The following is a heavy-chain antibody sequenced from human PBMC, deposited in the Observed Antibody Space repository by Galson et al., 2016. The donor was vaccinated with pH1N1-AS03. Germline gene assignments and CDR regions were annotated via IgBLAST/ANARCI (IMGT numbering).Heavy chain of an antibody. V-gene: IGHV2-70*04. CDR2: IDWDDGT. CDR1: GFSLSTGGMR. J-gene: IGHJ6*02. CDR3: ARTLNYNTGLDV. D-gene: IGHD5-24*01. Sequence: PALVKPTQTLTQTCTVSGFSLSTGGMRVSWIRQPPGKALEWLGRIDWDDGTFYSTSLKTRLTISKDTSKNQVVLTMTNMDPVDTGTYYCARTLNYNTGLDVWGPGATVTVSS.